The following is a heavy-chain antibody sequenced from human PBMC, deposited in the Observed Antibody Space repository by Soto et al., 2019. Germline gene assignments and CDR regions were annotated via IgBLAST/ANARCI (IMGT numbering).Heavy chain of an antibody. D-gene: IGHD6-13*01. J-gene: IGHJ4*02. CDR1: GFTFSSYG. CDR2: IWYDGSNK. V-gene: IGHV3-33*01. CDR3: ARDLGYSSSCLDY. Sequence: GGSLRLSCAASGFTFSSYGMHWVRQAPGKGLEWVAVIWYDGSNKYYADSVKGRFTISRDNSKNTLYLQMNSLRAEDTAVYYCARDLGYSSSCLDYWGQGTLVTVSS.